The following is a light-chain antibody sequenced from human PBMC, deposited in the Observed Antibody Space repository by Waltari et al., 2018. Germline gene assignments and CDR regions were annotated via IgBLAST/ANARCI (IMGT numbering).Light chain of an antibody. V-gene: IGKV3-20*01. Sequence: EIVLTQSPGTLSLSPGERATLSCRASQSVRGSLAWYQQKAVQAPRLLIYGASSRATGIPDRFSGGGSGTDFSLTISRLEPEDFAVYYCQHYVRLPATFGQGTKVEI. CDR1: QSVRGS. CDR2: GAS. J-gene: IGKJ1*01. CDR3: QHYVRLPAT.